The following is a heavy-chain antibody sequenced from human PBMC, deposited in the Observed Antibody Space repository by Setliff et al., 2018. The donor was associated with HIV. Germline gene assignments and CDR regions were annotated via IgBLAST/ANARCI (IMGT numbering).Heavy chain of an antibody. D-gene: IGHD3-3*01. J-gene: IGHJ4*02. CDR3: ARSKTFYDFWGGYPRSHLDS. Sequence: SETLSLTCTVSGGSFTSRSYYWGWIRQPPGKGLGWIGSIFYSGITYYNPSLKSRVTISVDTSKNQFSLNLTSVTAADTAVYYCARSKTFYDFWGGYPRSHLDSWGQGTLVTVSS. V-gene: IGHV4-39*01. CDR1: GGSFTSRSYY. CDR2: IFYSGIT.